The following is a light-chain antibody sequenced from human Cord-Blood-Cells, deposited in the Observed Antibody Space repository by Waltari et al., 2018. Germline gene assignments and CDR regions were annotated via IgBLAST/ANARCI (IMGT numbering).Light chain of an antibody. CDR1: SSDVGGYNY. Sequence: QSALTQSRSVSGSPGQSVTISCTGTSSDVGGYNYVSWYQQHPGKAPKLMIYDVSKRPSGVPDRFSGPKSGNTASLTISGLQAEDEADYYCCSYAGSYTQRVFGGGTKLTVL. CDR2: DVS. J-gene: IGLJ2*01. V-gene: IGLV2-11*01. CDR3: CSYAGSYTQRV.